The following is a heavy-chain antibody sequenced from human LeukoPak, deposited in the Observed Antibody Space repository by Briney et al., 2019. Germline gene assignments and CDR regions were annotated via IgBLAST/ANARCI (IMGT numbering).Heavy chain of an antibody. CDR3: ARDFPSGFEPFDP. CDR1: GGSISSYY. V-gene: IGHV4-4*07. D-gene: IGHD3-10*01. J-gene: IGHJ5*02. CDR2: IYTSGST. Sequence: SETLSLTRTVSGGSISSYYWSWIRQPAGKGLEWIGRIYTSGSTNYNPSLKSRVTMSVDTSKNQFSLRLSSVTAADTAVYYCARDFPSGFEPFDPWGQGTLVTVSS.